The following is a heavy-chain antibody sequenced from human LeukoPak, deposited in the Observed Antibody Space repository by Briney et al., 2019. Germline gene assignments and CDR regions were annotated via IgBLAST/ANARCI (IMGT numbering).Heavy chain of an antibody. CDR1: GYTFTSYG. Sequence: RASVKVSCKASGYTFTSYGISWVRQAPGQGLEWMGWISAYNGNTNYAQKLQGRVTMTTDTSTSAAYMELRSLRSDDTAVYYCARDGPGEAAAGYYYYGMDVWGKGTTVTVS. CDR3: ARDGPGEAAAGYYYYGMDV. J-gene: IGHJ6*04. D-gene: IGHD6-13*01. CDR2: ISAYNGNT. V-gene: IGHV1-18*04.